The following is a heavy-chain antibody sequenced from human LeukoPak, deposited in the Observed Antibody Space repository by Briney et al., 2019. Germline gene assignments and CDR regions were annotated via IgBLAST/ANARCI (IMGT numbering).Heavy chain of an antibody. V-gene: IGHV1-2*02. D-gene: IGHD1-26*01. CDR2: INPNSGGT. J-gene: IGHJ4*02. Sequence: ASVKVSCKASGYTFTDPYMHWVRQAPGQGLEWMGWINPNSGGTNYAQKFQGRVTMTRDTSINTAYMELGRLRSDDTAVYYCARDNSVGVTAGYWGQGTLVTVSS. CDR1: GYTFTDPY. CDR3: ARDNSVGVTAGY.